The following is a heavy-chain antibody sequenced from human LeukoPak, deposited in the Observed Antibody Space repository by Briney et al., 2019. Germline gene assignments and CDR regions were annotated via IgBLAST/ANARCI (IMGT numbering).Heavy chain of an antibody. J-gene: IGHJ4*01. Sequence: GSLRFSCAASGFTFSSYSMNWVRQAPGKGLGGASYISSGSSTIYYADSVKGRFTISRDNAKNSLYLQMNSLRAEDTAVYYCARLQSFYGDPAEDWGPGTLVTVSS. CDR2: ISSGSSTI. D-gene: IGHD4-17*01. V-gene: IGHV3-48*01. CDR1: GFTFSSYS. CDR3: ARLQSFYGDPAED.